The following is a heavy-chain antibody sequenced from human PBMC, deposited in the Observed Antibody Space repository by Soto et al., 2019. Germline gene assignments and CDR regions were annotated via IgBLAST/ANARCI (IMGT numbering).Heavy chain of an antibody. J-gene: IGHJ3*02. Sequence: QVQLQESGPGLVKPSQTLSLTCTVSGGSISSGGYYWSWIRQHPGKGLEWIGYIDYSGSTYYNPSLMSRVTISVDTSKNQFSLKLSSVTAADTAVYYCARGNEYSSSSEAFDIWGQVTMVTVSS. CDR2: IDYSGST. CDR1: GGSISSGGYY. V-gene: IGHV4-31*03. D-gene: IGHD6-6*01. CDR3: ARGNEYSSSSEAFDI.